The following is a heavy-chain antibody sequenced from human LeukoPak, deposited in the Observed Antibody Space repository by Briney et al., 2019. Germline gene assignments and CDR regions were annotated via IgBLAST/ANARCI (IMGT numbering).Heavy chain of an antibody. CDR1: GFTFSSYG. Sequence: GRSLRLSCAASGFTFSSYGVHWVRQAPGKGLEWVAFIRYDGSNKYYADSVKGRFTISRDNSKNTLYLQMNSLRVEGTAVYYCAKDQDRNAFDIWGQGTMVTVSS. CDR3: AKDQDRNAFDI. J-gene: IGHJ3*02. V-gene: IGHV3-30*02. D-gene: IGHD2-15*01. CDR2: IRYDGSNK.